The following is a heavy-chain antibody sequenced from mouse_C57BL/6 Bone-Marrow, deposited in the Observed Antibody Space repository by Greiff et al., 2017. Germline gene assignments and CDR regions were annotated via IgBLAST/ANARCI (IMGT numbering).Heavy chain of an antibody. D-gene: IGHD1-1*01. CDR3: AREIYYDGSSPYYFDY. CDR1: GYTFTSYW. J-gene: IGHJ2*01. CDR2: IYPSDSET. V-gene: IGHV1-61*01. Sequence: QVQLQQPGAELVRPGSSVKLSCKASGYTFTSYWMDWVKQRPGQGLEWIGNIYPSDSETHYNQKVKDKATLSVDKSCSTAYMQLSSLTSEDSAVYYCAREIYYDGSSPYYFDYWGQGTTLTVSS.